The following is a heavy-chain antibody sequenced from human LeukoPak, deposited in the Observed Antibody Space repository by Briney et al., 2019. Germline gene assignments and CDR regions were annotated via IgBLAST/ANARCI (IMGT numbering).Heavy chain of an antibody. CDR3: ASDLSRFLEWPIY. CDR1: GFTFSSYG. Sequence: GGSLRLSCAASGFTFSSYGMHWVRQAPGKGLEWVAVIWYDGSNKYYADSVKGRFTISRDNSKNTLYLQMNSLRAEDTAVYYCASDLSRFLEWPIYWGQGTLVTVSS. V-gene: IGHV3-33*01. CDR2: IWYDGSNK. J-gene: IGHJ4*02. D-gene: IGHD3-3*01.